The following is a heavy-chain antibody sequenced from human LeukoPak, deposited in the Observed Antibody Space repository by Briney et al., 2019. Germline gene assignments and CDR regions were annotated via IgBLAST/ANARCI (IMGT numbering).Heavy chain of an antibody. D-gene: IGHD3-22*01. J-gene: IGHJ3*02. CDR3: ATEVYDSSGYCRGAFDI. V-gene: IGHV1-24*01. CDR2: FDPEDGET. Sequence: GASVNVSCKVSGYTLTELSMHWVRQAPGKGLEWMGGFDPEDGETIYAQKFQGRVTMTEDTSTDTAYMELSSLRSEDTAVYYCATEVYDSSGYCRGAFDIWGQGTMVTVSS. CDR1: GYTLTELS.